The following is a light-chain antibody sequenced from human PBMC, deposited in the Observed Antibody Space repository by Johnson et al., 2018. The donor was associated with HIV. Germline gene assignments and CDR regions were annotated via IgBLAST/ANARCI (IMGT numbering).Light chain of an antibody. CDR3: GTWGGV. V-gene: IGLV1-51*02. CDR2: EDN. J-gene: IGLJ1*01. CDR1: RSNIGNNY. Sequence: QSALTQPPSVSAAPGQRVTISCSGGRSNIGNNYVSWYQQFPGAAPKLLIYEDNERPSGIPDRFSGSKSGTSATLGITGLQTGDEADYYCGTWGGVFGTGTKVTVL.